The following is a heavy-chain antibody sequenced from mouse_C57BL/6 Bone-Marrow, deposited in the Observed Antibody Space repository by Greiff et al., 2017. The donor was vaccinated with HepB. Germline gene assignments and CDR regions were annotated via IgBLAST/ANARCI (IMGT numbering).Heavy chain of an antibody. D-gene: IGHD2-4*01. CDR2: INPNNGGT. CDR3: ARHDYDGNPYAMDY. J-gene: IGHJ4*01. Sequence: VQLQQSGPELVKPGASVKMSCKASGYTFTDYNMHWVKQSHGKSLEWIGYINPNNGGTSYNQKFKGNATLTVNKSSSTAYMELRSLTSEDSAVYYCARHDYDGNPYAMDYWGQGTSVTVSS. CDR1: GYTFTDYN. V-gene: IGHV1-22*01.